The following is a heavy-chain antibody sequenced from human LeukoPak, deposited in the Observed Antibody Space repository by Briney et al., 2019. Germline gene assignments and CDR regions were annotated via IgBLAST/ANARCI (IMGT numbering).Heavy chain of an antibody. V-gene: IGHV4-39*01. CDR3: ARYGRDSGDYLDYFDL. J-gene: IGHJ4*02. Sequence: SETLSLTCTVSGGSISISRYYWGWVRQAPWKGLEWIGNMFHNGDTYYNPSLESRLTISIDTSKNQFFLNLNSVTAADTALYFCARYGRDSGDYLDYFDLWGQGTLVTVSS. D-gene: IGHD4-17*01. CDR2: MFHNGDT. CDR1: GGSISISRYY.